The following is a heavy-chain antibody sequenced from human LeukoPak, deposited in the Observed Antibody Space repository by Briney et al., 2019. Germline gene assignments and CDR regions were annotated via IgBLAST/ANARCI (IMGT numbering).Heavy chain of an antibody. CDR1: GASISSRTYY. J-gene: IGHJ5*02. D-gene: IGHD3-9*01. CDR3: AREGGVSYYDILTGYYMEFWFDP. CDR2: IYYSGST. Sequence: SETLSLTCTVSGASISSRTYYWAWIRQPPGKGLEWIGSIYYSGSTYYNPSLKSRVTISVDTSKNQFSLKLSSVTAADTAVYYCAREGGVSYYDILTGYYMEFWFDPWGQGTLVTVSS. V-gene: IGHV4-39*07.